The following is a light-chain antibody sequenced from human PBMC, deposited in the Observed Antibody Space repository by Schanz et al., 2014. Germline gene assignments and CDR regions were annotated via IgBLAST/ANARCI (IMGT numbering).Light chain of an antibody. J-gene: IGLJ3*02. Sequence: QSVLTQSPSVSGAPGQRVTISCTGSSSNIGAGYGVHWYQQLPGTAPKLLIYANNNRPSGVPDRFSGSKSGTSASLAITGLQTEDEADYYCCSYAGSSTSWVFGGGTKLTVL. CDR2: ANN. CDR3: CSYAGSSTSWV. CDR1: SSNIGAGYG. V-gene: IGLV1-40*01.